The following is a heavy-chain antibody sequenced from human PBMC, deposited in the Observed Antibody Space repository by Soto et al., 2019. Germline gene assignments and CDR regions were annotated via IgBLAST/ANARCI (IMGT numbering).Heavy chain of an antibody. CDR3: ARPVPPDSSGTPTRDY. J-gene: IGHJ4*02. D-gene: IGHD3-22*01. Sequence: QLQLQESGPGLVKPSETLSLTCTVSGGSISSSSYYWGWIRQPPGKGLEWIGSIYYSGSTYYNPSLKSRVTISVDTSKNQFSLKLSSVTAADTAVYYCARPVPPDSSGTPTRDYWGQGTLVTVSS. V-gene: IGHV4-39*01. CDR2: IYYSGST. CDR1: GGSISSSSYY.